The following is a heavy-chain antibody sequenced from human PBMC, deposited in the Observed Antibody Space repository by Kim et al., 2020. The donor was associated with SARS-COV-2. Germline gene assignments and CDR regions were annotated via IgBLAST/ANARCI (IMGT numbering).Heavy chain of an antibody. Sequence: GGSLRLSCAASGFTFSSYAMSWVRQAPGKGLEWVSAISGSGGSTYYADSVKGRFTISRDNSKNTLYLQMNSLRAEDTAVYYCAKDYRERYFDWLLSWFDPWGQGTLVTVSS. CDR1: GFTFSSYA. CDR2: ISGSGGST. CDR3: AKDYRERYFDWLLSWFDP. J-gene: IGHJ5*02. D-gene: IGHD3-9*01. V-gene: IGHV3-23*01.